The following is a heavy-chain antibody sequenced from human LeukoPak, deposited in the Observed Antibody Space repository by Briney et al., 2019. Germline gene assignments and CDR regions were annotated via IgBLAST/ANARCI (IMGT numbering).Heavy chain of an antibody. CDR3: ARVEPNTLFDN. V-gene: IGHV1-2*02. Sequence: GASVKVSCKASGYTFSDYYIHWVRQAPGQGLEWMGCINPNSGVTNYAQKFQGRVTVTRDTSISTAYMELSSLRSDDTAVYYCARVEPNTLFDNWGQGTLVTVSS. J-gene: IGHJ4*02. CDR2: INPNSGVT. D-gene: IGHD1-14*01. CDR1: GYTFSDYY.